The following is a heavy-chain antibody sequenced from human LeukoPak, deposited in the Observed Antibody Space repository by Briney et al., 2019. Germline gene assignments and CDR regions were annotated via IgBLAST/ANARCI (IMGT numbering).Heavy chain of an antibody. J-gene: IGHJ4*02. CDR3: ARGLLILPDWNYPYFDY. CDR1: GGTFSSYA. D-gene: IGHD1-7*01. CDR2: IIPIFGTA. V-gene: IGHV1-69*13. Sequence: SVKVSCKASGGTFSSYAISWVRQAPGQGLEWMGGIIPIFGTANYAQKFQGRVTITADESTSTAYMELSSLRSEDTAVYYCARGLLILPDWNYPYFDYWSQGTLVTVSS.